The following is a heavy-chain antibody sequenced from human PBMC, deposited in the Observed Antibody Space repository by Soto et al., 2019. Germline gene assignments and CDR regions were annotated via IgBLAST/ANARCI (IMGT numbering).Heavy chain of an antibody. CDR2: TYYRSRWYS. CDR3: ARSEEDSDYYYYGMDV. D-gene: IGHD2-15*01. J-gene: IGHJ6*02. V-gene: IGHV6-1*01. Sequence: LQTLSLTCVGSGDTVSSNSVAWNWVRQSPSRGLEWLGRTYYRSRWYSDYAVSVRSRIDINADTSENQVSLQLNSVTPEDTAVYYCARSEEDSDYYYYGMDVWGQGTTVTVSS. CDR1: GDTVSSNSVA.